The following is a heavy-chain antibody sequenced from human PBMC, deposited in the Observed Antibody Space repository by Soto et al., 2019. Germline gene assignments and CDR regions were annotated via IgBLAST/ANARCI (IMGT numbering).Heavy chain of an antibody. D-gene: IGHD2-2*01. CDR1: GGTFSSYA. V-gene: IGHV1-69*12. J-gene: IGHJ6*02. Sequence: QVQLVQSGAEVKKPGSSVKVSCKASGGTFSSYAISWVRQAPGQGLEWMGGFIPIFGAANYAQKFQGSVTITADESTSTAYMELSSLRSEDTAVYYCARHVPAAGYYYGMDVWRQGTTVTVSS. CDR2: FIPIFGAA. CDR3: ARHVPAAGYYYGMDV.